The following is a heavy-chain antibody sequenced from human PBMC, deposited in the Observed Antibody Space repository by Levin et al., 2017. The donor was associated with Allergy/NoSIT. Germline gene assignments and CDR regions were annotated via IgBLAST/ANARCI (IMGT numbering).Heavy chain of an antibody. CDR3: ARFVWGSYRGFDC. Sequence: SETLSLTCTVSGGSISSDNWSWIRQPPGKGLEWIGYIYDTGNTNYNPSLKSRVTLSVDTSKNQFSLKLSSVTPADTAVYYCARFVWGSYRGFDCWGQGTLVTVSS. V-gene: IGHV4-59*01. J-gene: IGHJ4*02. CDR2: IYDTGNT. CDR1: GGSISSDN. D-gene: IGHD3-16*02.